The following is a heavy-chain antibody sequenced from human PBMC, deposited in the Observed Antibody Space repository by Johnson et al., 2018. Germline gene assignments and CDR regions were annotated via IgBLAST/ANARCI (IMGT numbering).Heavy chain of an antibody. Sequence: VQLVESGGVVVQPGGSLRLSCAASGFTFDDYSMHWVRQAPGKGLEWVSLISWEGGSTYYADTVKGRFTISRDNRKNSLYLQMNSLRTEYNALYYCAKDISRGGIAAVGTGGFQQWGQGTLVSGSA. V-gene: IGHV3-43*01. CDR1: GFTFDDYS. CDR3: AKDISRGGIAAVGTGGFQQ. D-gene: IGHD6-13*01. J-gene: IGHJ1*01. CDR2: ISWEGGST.